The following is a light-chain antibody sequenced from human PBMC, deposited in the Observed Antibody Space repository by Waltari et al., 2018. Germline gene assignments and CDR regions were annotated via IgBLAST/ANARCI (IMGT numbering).Light chain of an antibody. J-gene: IGKJ4*01. CDR3: QQRRDWPLT. Sequence: DIVLTQSPAILSLSTGERASLSCSASQSVTNYLAWYQQKPGQAPRLLIYDTSNRATGIPARFSGSGFGTDFTLTISSLEPEDFAIYYCQQRRDWPLTFGGGTKVEIK. CDR1: QSVTNY. CDR2: DTS. V-gene: IGKV3-11*01.